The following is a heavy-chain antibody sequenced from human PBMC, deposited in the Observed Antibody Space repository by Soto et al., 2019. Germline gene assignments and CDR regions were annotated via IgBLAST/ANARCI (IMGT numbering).Heavy chain of an antibody. CDR3: AKTGYYYGSGAKYYFDY. V-gene: IGHV3-23*01. J-gene: IGHJ4*02. Sequence: QPGGSLRLSCAASGFTFSSYAMSWVRQAPGKGLEWVSAISGSGGSTYYADSVKGRFTISRDNSKNTLYLQMNSLRAEDTAVYYCAKTGYYYGSGAKYYFDYWGQGTLVTVSS. D-gene: IGHD3-10*01. CDR2: ISGSGGST. CDR1: GFTFSSYA.